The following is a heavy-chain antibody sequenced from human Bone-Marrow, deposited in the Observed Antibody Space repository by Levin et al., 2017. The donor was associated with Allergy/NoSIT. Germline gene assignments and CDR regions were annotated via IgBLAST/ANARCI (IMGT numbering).Heavy chain of an antibody. CDR2: IYYNSYT. Sequence: SETLSLTCTVSGASINSTNYYWGRIRQPPGKGLEWIGTIYYNSYTYYNPSLKSRVTISKDTSKNQFSLKLSSVTAADTAVYYCARLADNWNVNWFDPWGQGTLVTVSS. CDR1: GASINSTNYY. V-gene: IGHV4-39*07. CDR3: ARLADNWNVNWFDP. J-gene: IGHJ5*02. D-gene: IGHD1-20*01.